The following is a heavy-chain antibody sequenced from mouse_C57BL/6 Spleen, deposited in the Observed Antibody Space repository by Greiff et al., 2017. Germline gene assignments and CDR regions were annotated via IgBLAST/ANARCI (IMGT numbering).Heavy chain of an antibody. CDR2: IYPGDGDT. D-gene: IGHD6-5*01. CDR1: GYAFSSSW. Sequence: VQLQESGPELVKPGASVKISCKASGYAFSSSWMNWVKQRPGKGLEWIGRIYPGDGDTNYNGKFKGKATLTADKSSSTAYMQLSSLTSEDSAVYFCAREGLCPWGQGTLVTVSA. CDR3: AREGLCP. V-gene: IGHV1-82*01. J-gene: IGHJ3*01.